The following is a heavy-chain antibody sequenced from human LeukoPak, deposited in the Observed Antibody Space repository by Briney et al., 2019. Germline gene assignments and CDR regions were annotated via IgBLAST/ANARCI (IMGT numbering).Heavy chain of an antibody. J-gene: IGHJ4*02. CDR1: GFAVSGNY. Sequence: GGSLRLSCAVSGFAVSGNYMTWVRQAPGKGLEWVSTFYSGGSTYYADSVKGRFIISRDSSTNTLYLQMNSLRAEDTAVYFCARDRGHSYPYFDYWGQGTLVTVSS. V-gene: IGHV3-53*01. CDR2: FYSGGST. D-gene: IGHD5-18*01. CDR3: ARDRGHSYPYFDY.